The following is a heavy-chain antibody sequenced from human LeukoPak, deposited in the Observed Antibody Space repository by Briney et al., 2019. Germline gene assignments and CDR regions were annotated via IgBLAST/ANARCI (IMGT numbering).Heavy chain of an antibody. V-gene: IGHV3-48*03. Sequence: PGGSLRLSCAASGFTFSSYEIHWVRQAPGKGLEWVSYISSSGSTMYYADSVKGRFTIPRDNAKNSLYLQMNSLRAEDTAVYYCARDRLAARAFDIWGQGTMVTVSS. CDR1: GFTFSSYE. J-gene: IGHJ3*02. D-gene: IGHD2-15*01. CDR3: ARDRLAARAFDI. CDR2: ISSSGSTM.